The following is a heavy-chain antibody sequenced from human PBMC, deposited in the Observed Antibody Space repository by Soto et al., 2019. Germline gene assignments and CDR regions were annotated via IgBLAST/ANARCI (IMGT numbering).Heavy chain of an antibody. CDR2: ISAYNGNT. V-gene: IGHV1-18*01. Sequence: QVQLLQSGAEVKKPGASVKVSCKASGYTFTNYGITWVRQAPGQGLEWMGWISAYNGNTHYTQRIQGRVTMTTDTSTRTAYMELRGLRSDDTAVYYGARVRQLVGYFYYYMDVWGKGTTVTVSS. D-gene: IGHD6-6*01. CDR3: ARVRQLVGYFYYYMDV. CDR1: GYTFTNYG. J-gene: IGHJ6*03.